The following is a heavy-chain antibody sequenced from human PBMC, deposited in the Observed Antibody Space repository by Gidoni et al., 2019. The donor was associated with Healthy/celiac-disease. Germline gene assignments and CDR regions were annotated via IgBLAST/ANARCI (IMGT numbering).Heavy chain of an antibody. CDR1: GFTFSSYA. D-gene: IGHD6-13*01. V-gene: IGHV3-23*01. Sequence: EVQLLESGGGLVQPGGSLRLSCAASGFTFSSYAMSWVRQAPGKGLEWVSAISGSGGSTYYADSVKGRFTISRDNSKNTLDLQMNSLRAEDTAVYYCANHVAAAGTRDYWGQGTLVTVSS. CDR2: ISGSGGST. CDR3: ANHVAAAGTRDY. J-gene: IGHJ4*02.